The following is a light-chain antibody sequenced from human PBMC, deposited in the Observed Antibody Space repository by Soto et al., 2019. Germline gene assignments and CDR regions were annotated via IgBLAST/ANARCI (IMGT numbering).Light chain of an antibody. CDR2: LAS. CDR1: QSLLHSNGHHY. Sequence: DIVMTQSPLSLSVTPGEPASISCRSSQSLLHSNGHHYLDWYLQKPGQSPQLLIYLASNRASGVPDRFSGRGSGADFTLRISRVEAEDVWVYFCLQGLEIPSFGQGTKLEI. V-gene: IGKV2-28*01. J-gene: IGKJ2*03. CDR3: LQGLEIPS.